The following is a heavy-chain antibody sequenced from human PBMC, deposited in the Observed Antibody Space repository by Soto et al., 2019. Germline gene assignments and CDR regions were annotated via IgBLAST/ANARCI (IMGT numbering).Heavy chain of an antibody. V-gene: IGHV1-58*01. CDR2: IVVGSGNT. Sequence: SVKVSCKASGFAFTSSAVQWVRQARGQRLEWIGWIVVGSGNTNYAQKFQERVTITRDMSTSTAYMELSSLRSEDTAVYYCAASPDYGPQFDFWGQGSLVTVSS. D-gene: IGHD4-17*01. CDR1: GFAFTSSA. J-gene: IGHJ4*02. CDR3: AASPDYGPQFDF.